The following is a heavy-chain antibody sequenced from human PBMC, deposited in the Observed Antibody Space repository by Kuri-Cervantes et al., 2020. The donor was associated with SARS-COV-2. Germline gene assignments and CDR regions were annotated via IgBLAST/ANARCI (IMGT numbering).Heavy chain of an antibody. J-gene: IGHJ5*02. D-gene: IGHD6-13*01. CDR3: ARGLVSSYNWFDP. CDR1: GGSISSGDYY. CDR2: IYYSGST. V-gene: IGHV4-30-4*08. Sequence: SETLSLTCTVSGGSISSGDYYWSWIRQPPGKGLEWIGYIYYSGSTYYNPSLKSRVTISVDTSKNQFSLKLSSVTAADTAVYYCARGLVSSYNWFDPWGQGTLVTVSS.